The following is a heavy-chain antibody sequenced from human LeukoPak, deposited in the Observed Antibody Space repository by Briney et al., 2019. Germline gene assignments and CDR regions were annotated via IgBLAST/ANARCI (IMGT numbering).Heavy chain of an antibody. CDR2: IPYDDNDP. CDR1: GFTFNTYP. Sequence: GGSLRLSCEASGFTFNTYPLHWVRQAPGKGLEWVAVIPYDDNDPYYADSVEGRFTISRDNSKNTLYLQMNRVRPEDTAVYYCARDLYGFSGYFDSWGQGTLVSVSS. D-gene: IGHD3-22*01. CDR3: ARDLYGFSGYFDS. J-gene: IGHJ4*02. V-gene: IGHV3-30*04.